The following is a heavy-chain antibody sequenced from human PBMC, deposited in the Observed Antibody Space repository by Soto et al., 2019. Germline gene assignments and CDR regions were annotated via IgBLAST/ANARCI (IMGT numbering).Heavy chain of an antibody. CDR2: ISYDGSNK. CDR3: AKDQSGGRFDP. Sequence: GGSLRLSCAASGFTFSSYGMHWVRQAPGKGLEWVAFISYDGSNKYYADSVKGRFTISRDNSKNTLYLRMNSLRAEDTAVYYCAKDQSGGRFDPWGQGTLVTVSS. J-gene: IGHJ5*02. D-gene: IGHD2-15*01. CDR1: GFTFSSYG. V-gene: IGHV3-30*18.